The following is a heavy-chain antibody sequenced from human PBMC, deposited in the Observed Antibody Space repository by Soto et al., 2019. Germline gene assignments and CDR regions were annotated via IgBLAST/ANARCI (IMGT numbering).Heavy chain of an antibody. CDR1: GFTFSSYW. CDR3: ARAGGSSWHSHYYYYGMDV. V-gene: IGHV3-74*01. Sequence: GGSLRLSCAASGFTFSSYWMHWVRQAPGKGLVWVSRINSDGSSTSYADSVKGRFTISRDNAKNTLYLQMNSLRAEDTAVYYCARAGGSSWHSHYYYYGMDVWGQGTTVTVSS. J-gene: IGHJ6*02. CDR2: INSDGSST. D-gene: IGHD6-13*01.